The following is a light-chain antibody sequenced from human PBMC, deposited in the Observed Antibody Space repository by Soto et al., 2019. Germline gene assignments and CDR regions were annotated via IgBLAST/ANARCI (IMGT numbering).Light chain of an antibody. Sequence: QSVLTQPPSASGTPGQRVSISCSGGRSNIGSNLVSWYQQLPGTAPKLLLYFNDQRPSGVADRFAGSSSVTSASLAVSELQAEEGADYFCASWDDSLKGVLFGGGTQLTVL. V-gene: IGLV1-44*01. CDR1: RSNIGSNL. J-gene: IGLJ7*01. CDR3: ASWDDSLKGVL. CDR2: FND.